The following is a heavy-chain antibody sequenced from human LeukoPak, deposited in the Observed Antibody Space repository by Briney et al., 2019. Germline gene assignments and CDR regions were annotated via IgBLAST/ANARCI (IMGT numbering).Heavy chain of an antibody. V-gene: IGHV3-30*02. CDR2: IRYDGSNK. D-gene: IGHD3-3*01. CDR1: GFTFSSYS. Sequence: GGSLRLSCAASGFTFSSYSMHWVRQAPGKGLEWVAFIRYDGSNKYYADSVKGRFTISRDNSKNTLYLQMNSLRAEDTAVYYCAKTEYYDFWSGYDQHWGQGTLVTVSS. J-gene: IGHJ1*01. CDR3: AKTEYYDFWSGYDQH.